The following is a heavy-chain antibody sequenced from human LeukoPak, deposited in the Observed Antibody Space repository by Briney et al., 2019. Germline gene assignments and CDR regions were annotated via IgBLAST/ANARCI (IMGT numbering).Heavy chain of an antibody. J-gene: IGHJ4*02. CDR1: GGSISSSSYY. CDR3: ARGAVAGPLDY. CDR2: IYYSGST. Sequence: SKTLSLTCTVSGGSISSSSYYWGWIRQPPGKGLEWIGSIYYSGSTYYNPSLKSRVTISVDTSKNQFSLKLSSVTAADTAVYYCARGAVAGPLDYWGQGTLVTVSS. D-gene: IGHD6-19*01. V-gene: IGHV4-39*07.